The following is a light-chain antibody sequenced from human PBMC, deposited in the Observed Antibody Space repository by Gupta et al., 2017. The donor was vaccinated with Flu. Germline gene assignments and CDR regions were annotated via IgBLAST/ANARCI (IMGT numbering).Light chain of an antibody. CDR2: LGS. CDR3: RRALQTPWT. J-gene: IGKJ3*01. Sequence: DIVMTQSPLSLPVTPGEPASISCRSSQSLLHSNGYNYLDWYLQKPGQSPQLLIYLGSNRASGVPDRFSGSGSGTDFTLKISRVDAEDVGVYYCRRALQTPWTFGHGTKVDIK. CDR1: QSLLHSNGYNY. V-gene: IGKV2-28*01.